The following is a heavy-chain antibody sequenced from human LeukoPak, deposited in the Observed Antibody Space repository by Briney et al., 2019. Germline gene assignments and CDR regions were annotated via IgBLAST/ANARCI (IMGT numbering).Heavy chain of an antibody. CDR2: ITSSSTTI. J-gene: IGHJ4*02. V-gene: IGHV3-48*02. CDR1: GFTFTSHS. Sequence: GGSLRLSCATSGFTFTSHSMNWVRQAPGKGLEWVSFITSSSTTIYYADSVRGRFTISRDNAKNSLYLQMNSLRDEDTAVYYCARVRGTALVNMYFDYWSQGALVTVSS. CDR3: ARVRGTALVNMYFDY. D-gene: IGHD2-21*02.